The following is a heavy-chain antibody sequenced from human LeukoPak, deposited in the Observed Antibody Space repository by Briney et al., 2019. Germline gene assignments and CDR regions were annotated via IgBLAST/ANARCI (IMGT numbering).Heavy chain of an antibody. D-gene: IGHD3-3*01. CDR3: ARGRYDFWSGYYQRAGWFDP. CDR2: INPNSGGT. J-gene: IGHJ5*02. Sequence: ASVKVSCKASGYAFTGYYIHWVRQAPGQGLEWMGWINPNSGGTNYAQKFQGRVTMTRDTSISTAYMELSRLRSDDTAVYYCARGRYDFWSGYYQRAGWFDPWGQGTLVTVSS. CDR1: GYAFTGYY. V-gene: IGHV1-2*02.